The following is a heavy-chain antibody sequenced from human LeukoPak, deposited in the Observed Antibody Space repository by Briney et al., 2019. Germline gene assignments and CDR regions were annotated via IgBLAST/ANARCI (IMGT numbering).Heavy chain of an antibody. CDR3: ARDDDFWSGQYYYYYYGMDV. D-gene: IGHD3-3*01. V-gene: IGHV3-30-3*01. CDR2: ISYDGSNK. Sequence: GGSLRLPCAASGFTFSSYAMHWVRQAPGKGLEWVAVISYDGSNKYYADSVKGRFTISRDNSKNTLYLQMNSLRAEDTAVCYCARDDDFWSGQYYYYYYGMDVWGQGTTVTVSS. CDR1: GFTFSSYA. J-gene: IGHJ6*02.